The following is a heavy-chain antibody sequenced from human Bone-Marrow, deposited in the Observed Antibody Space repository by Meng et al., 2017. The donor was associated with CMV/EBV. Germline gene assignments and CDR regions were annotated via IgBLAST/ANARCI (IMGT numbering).Heavy chain of an antibody. V-gene: IGHV3-30*04. CDR3: ARSTSSSTDYWG. Sequence: GGSLRLSCAASGFTFSSYAMHWVRQAPGKGLEWVAVISYDGSNKYYADSVKGRFTISRDDARNTLYLQMNSLRADDTAVYYCARSTSSSTDYWGWGQGILVTVSS. CDR2: ISYDGSNK. CDR1: GFTFSSYA. J-gene: IGHJ4*02. D-gene: IGHD6-6*01.